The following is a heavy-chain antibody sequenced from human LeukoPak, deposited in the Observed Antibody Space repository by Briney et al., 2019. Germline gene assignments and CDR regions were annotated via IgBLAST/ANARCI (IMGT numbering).Heavy chain of an antibody. CDR2: ISYGGSNK. CDR1: GFTSTSYG. Sequence: GGSLRLSCAASGFTSTSYGMHWVRQAPGKGLGWVALISYGGSNKYYADSVKGRFTISRDNSKNTLYLQMNSLRVEDTAVYYCASSFIAAGGQHYFDSWGQGTLVTVSS. D-gene: IGHD6-13*01. CDR3: ASSFIAAGGQHYFDS. V-gene: IGHV3-30*19. J-gene: IGHJ4*02.